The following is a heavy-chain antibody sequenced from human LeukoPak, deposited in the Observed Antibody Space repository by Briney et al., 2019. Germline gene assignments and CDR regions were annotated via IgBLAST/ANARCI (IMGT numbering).Heavy chain of an antibody. CDR3: ARVVPSYMDV. J-gene: IGHJ6*03. CDR1: GGSISRNNYH. D-gene: IGHD2-15*01. Sequence: SXTLSLTCTVSGGSISRNNYHWGWIRQPPGKGLEWIATIYYSGSPYYNPSLKSRVTVSVDTSKNQFSLKLSSVTAADTAVYYCARVVPSYMDVWGKGTTVTVSS. V-gene: IGHV4-39*01. CDR2: IYYSGSP.